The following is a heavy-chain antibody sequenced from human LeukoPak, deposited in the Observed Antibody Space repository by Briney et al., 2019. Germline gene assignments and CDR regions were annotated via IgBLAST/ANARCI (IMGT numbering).Heavy chain of an antibody. V-gene: IGHV3-30*03. J-gene: IGHJ4*02. CDR3: ARAGSKEDFDY. CDR2: ISSDGRSK. CDR1: GFTFSSFG. D-gene: IGHD1-1*01. Sequence: GGSLRLSCAASGFTFSSFGMNWVRQAPGKGLEWVAIISSDGRSKYYAESVKGRFTISRDNSKNTLYLQVNSLRAEDTAVYYCARAGSKEDFDYWGQGTLVTVSS.